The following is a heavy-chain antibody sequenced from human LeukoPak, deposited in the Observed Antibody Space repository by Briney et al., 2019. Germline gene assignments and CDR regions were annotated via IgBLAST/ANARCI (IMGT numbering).Heavy chain of an antibody. Sequence: AASVKVSCKASGYTFTGYYMHWVRQAPGQGLEWMGWINPNSGGTNYAQKFQGRVTMTRDTSISTAYMELSRLRSDDTAVYYCARESWLRTNLAFDFWGQGTMVTVSS. CDR3: ARESWLRTNLAFDF. J-gene: IGHJ3*01. V-gene: IGHV1-2*02. CDR1: GYTFTGYY. D-gene: IGHD5-12*01. CDR2: INPNSGGT.